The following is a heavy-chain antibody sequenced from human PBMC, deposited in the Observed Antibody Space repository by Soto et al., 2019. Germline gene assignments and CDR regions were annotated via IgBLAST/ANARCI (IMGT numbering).Heavy chain of an antibody. Sequence: QVQLVQSGAEVKKPGASVKVSCKACGYTFTSYYMHWVRQAPGQGLEWMGIINPSGGSTSYAQKFQGRVTMTRDTSTSTVYMELSSLRSEDTAVYYCARDHPGVGPVGATDYWGQGTLVTVSS. CDR2: INPSGGST. J-gene: IGHJ4*02. V-gene: IGHV1-46*01. CDR1: GYTFTSYY. CDR3: ARDHPGVGPVGATDY. D-gene: IGHD1-26*01.